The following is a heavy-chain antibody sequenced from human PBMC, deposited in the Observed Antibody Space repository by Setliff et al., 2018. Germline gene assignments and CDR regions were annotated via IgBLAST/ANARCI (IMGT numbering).Heavy chain of an antibody. CDR3: ARVGTAGGYYFDF. Sequence: PGESLTISCKGSGYRFSSYWIGWVRQMPGKGLEWIGIIFPADSDTRYSPSFQGQVTISADKPISTAYVQWRSLKASDTAMYYCARVGTAGGYYFDFWGQGALVTVSS. J-gene: IGHJ4*02. CDR1: GYRFSSYW. CDR2: IFPADSDT. V-gene: IGHV5-51*01. D-gene: IGHD2-15*01.